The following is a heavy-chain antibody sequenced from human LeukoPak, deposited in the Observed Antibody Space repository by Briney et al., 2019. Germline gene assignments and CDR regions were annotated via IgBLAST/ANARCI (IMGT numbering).Heavy chain of an antibody. D-gene: IGHD6-19*01. CDR1: GFTFSSYA. CDR3: ARGGWLVRSY. Sequence: PGGSLRLSCAASGFTFSSYAMTWVRQAPGKGLEWVSGISGSGGNTYYTDSVRGRFTISRDNAKNTLYLQMNSLRAEDTAVYYCARGGWLVRSYWGQGTLVTVSS. CDR2: ISGSGGNT. J-gene: IGHJ4*02. V-gene: IGHV3-23*01.